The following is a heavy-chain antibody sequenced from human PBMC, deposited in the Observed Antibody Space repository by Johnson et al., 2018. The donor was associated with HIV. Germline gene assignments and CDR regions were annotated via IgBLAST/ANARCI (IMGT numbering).Heavy chain of an antibody. D-gene: IGHD6-19*01. J-gene: IGHJ3*02. CDR1: GFTFSTNW. V-gene: IGHV3-74*01. Sequence: VQLVESGGDLVQPGGSLRLSCVGSGFTFSTNWMHWVRQAPGKGLVWVSRINSDGSSTSYAESVKGRFTISRDNAKNTLYLQMDSLGAEDTAVYYCARRFFPGITVALDAFDIWGQGTMVTVSS. CDR3: ARRFFPGITVALDAFDI. CDR2: INSDGSST.